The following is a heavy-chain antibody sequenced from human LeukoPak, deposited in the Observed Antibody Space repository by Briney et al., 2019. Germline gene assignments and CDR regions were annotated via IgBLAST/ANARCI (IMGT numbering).Heavy chain of an antibody. J-gene: IGHJ1*01. D-gene: IGHD3-3*01. CDR1: GFTFSSYA. V-gene: IGHV3-23*01. CDR3: AKDFGGGPTIFGVVKNWAQPPHTYFQH. Sequence: GGSLRLSCAASGFTFSSYAMSWVRQAPGKGLEWVSAISGSGGSTYYADSVKGRFTISRDNSKNTLYLQMNSLRAEDTAVYYCAKDFGGGPTIFGVVKNWAQPPHTYFQHWGQGTLVTVSS. CDR2: ISGSGGST.